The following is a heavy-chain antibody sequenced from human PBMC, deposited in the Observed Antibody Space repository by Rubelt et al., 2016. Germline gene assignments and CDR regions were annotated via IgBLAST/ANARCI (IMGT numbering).Heavy chain of an antibody. J-gene: IGHJ4*02. CDR3: ARRGQLSWGWDFFDY. CDR2: IYYSGST. D-gene: IGHD4-23*01. Sequence: PGLVKPSETLSPTCTVSGGSISSYYWSWIRQPPGKGLEWIGYIYYSGSTNYNPSLKSRVTISVDTSRGLFCVELSSVTAADTAVYYCARRGQLSWGWDFFDYWGQGTLVRVSS. V-gene: IGHV4-59*12. CDR1: GGSISSYY.